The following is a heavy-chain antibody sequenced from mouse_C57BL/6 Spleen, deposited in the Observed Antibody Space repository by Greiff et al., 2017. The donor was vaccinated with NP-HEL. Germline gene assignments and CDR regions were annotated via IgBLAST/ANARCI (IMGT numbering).Heavy chain of an antibody. V-gene: IGHV14-2*01. CDR1: GFNIKDYY. CDR2: IDPEDGET. D-gene: IGHD1-1*01. J-gene: IGHJ2*01. Sequence: VTLKVSGAELVKPGASVKLSCTASGFNIKDYYMHWVKQRTEQGLEWIGMIDPEDGETKYAPKFQGKATITADTSSNTAYLQLSSLTSEDTAVYYCARGYYYGSSYRTFDYWGQGTTLTVSS. CDR3: ARGYYYGSSYRTFDY.